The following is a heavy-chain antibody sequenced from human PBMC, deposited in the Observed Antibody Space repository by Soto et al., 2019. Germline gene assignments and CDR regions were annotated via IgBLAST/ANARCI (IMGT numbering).Heavy chain of an antibody. Sequence: QVQLVESGGGVVQPGRSLRLSCAASGFTFSSYGMHWVRQAPGKGLEWVAVISYDGSNKYYADSVKGRFTISRDNSKNTLYLQMNSLGAEDTAVYYCAKDRLILGSSGYWDYYFDYWGQGTLVTVSS. CDR2: ISYDGSNK. V-gene: IGHV3-30*18. J-gene: IGHJ4*02. CDR1: GFTFSSYG. CDR3: AKDRLILGSSGYWDYYFDY. D-gene: IGHD3-22*01.